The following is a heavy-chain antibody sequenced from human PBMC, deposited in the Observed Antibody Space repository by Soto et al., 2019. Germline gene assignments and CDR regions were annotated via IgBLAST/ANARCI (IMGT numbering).Heavy chain of an antibody. CDR1: GGTFSSYA. Sequence: QVQLVQSGAEVKKPGSSVKVSCKASGGTFSSYAISWVRQAPGQGLEWMGGIIPIFGTANYAQKFQGRVTITGDESTSTAYMELSSLRSEDTAVYYCARVYCSGGSCYSGHFDYWGQGTLVTVSS. CDR3: ARVYCSGGSCYSGHFDY. D-gene: IGHD2-15*01. CDR2: IIPIFGTA. J-gene: IGHJ4*02. V-gene: IGHV1-69*12.